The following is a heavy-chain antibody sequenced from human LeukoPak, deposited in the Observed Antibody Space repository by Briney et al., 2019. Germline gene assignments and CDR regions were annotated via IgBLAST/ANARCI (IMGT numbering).Heavy chain of an antibody. V-gene: IGHV4-34*01. CDR1: GGSFSGYY. Sequence: SETLSLTCAVYGGSFSGYYWSWIRQPPGKGLEWIGEINHSGSTNYNPSLKSRATISVETSKTQFSLKLSSVTAADTAVYYCARGFYGRDYWGQGTLVTVSS. CDR2: INHSGST. J-gene: IGHJ4*02. CDR3: ARGFYGRDY. D-gene: IGHD4-17*01.